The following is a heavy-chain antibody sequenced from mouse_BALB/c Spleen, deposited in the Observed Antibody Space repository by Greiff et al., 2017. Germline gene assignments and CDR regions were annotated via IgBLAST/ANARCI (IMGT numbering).Heavy chain of an antibody. V-gene: IGHV1S135*01. D-gene: IGHD1-1*01. CDR3: ARLLRDYFDY. CDR1: GYSFTSYY. Sequence: EVQLQQSGPELMKPGASVKISCKASGYSFTSYYMHWVKQSHGKGLEWIGYIDPFNGGTSYNQKFKGKATLTVDKSSSTAYMHLSSLTSEDSAVYYCARLLRDYFDYWGQGTTLTVSS. J-gene: IGHJ2*01. CDR2: IDPFNGGT.